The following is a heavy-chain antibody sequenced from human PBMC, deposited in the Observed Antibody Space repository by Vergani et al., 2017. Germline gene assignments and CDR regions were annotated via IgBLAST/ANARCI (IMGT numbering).Heavy chain of an antibody. CDR1: GFPFSSYA. Sequence: EVQLLESGGGLVQPGGSLRLSCAASGFPFSSYAMSWVRQVPGKGLEWVSGISGSGGNTYYANSVKGRFTISRDNSKTTLYLQMNSLRADDTAVYYCAKGFYCSSTSCDEGRGYYYGMGVWGQGTTVTFSS. J-gene: IGHJ6*02. CDR2: ISGSGGNT. D-gene: IGHD2-2*01. V-gene: IGHV3-23*01. CDR3: AKGFYCSSTSCDEGRGYYYGMGV.